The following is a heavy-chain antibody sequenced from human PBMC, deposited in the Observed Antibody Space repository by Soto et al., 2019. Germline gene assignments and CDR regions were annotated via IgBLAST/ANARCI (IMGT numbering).Heavy chain of an antibody. J-gene: IGHJ6*02. V-gene: IGHV1-46*01. Sequence: ASVKVSCKASGYTFTSYYMHWVRQAPGQGLEWMGIINPSGGSTSYAQKFQGRVTMTRDTSTSTVYMELSSLRSEDTAVYYCARPVISLEWSPPTPYYYYGMDVWGQGTTVTAAS. D-gene: IGHD3-3*01. CDR2: INPSGGST. CDR1: GYTFTSYY. CDR3: ARPVISLEWSPPTPYYYYGMDV.